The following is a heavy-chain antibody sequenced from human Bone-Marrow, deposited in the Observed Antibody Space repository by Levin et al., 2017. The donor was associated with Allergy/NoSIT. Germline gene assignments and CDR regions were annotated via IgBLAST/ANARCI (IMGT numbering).Heavy chain of an antibody. V-gene: IGHV3-23*01. D-gene: IGHD6-13*01. J-gene: IGHJ4*02. CDR3: VKDRPASGWFY. CDR1: GFTFSNYD. CDR2: LSGSGDGA. Sequence: PSETLSLTCAASGFTFSNYDMCWVRQAPGKGLEWVSSLSGSGDGAYYADSVKGRFTISRDNSKNTLYLQMNSLRADDTAIYYCVKDRPASGWFYWGQGTRVTVSS.